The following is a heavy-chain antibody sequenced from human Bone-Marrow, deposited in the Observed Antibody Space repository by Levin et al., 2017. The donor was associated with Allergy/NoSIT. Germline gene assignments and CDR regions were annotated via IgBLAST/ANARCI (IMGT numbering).Heavy chain of an antibody. Sequence: GGSLRLSCAASGFSFSDYGMHWVRQAPGKGLEWVALIWYDGSYKYHADSVKGRFTISRDNAKNTVYLQMNSLRAEDTAVYYCARERGSGSNYYYYYGMDVWGQGTTVTVS. CDR3: ARERGSGSNYYYYYGMDV. J-gene: IGHJ6*02. CDR2: IWYDGSYK. CDR1: GFSFSDYG. D-gene: IGHD3-10*01. V-gene: IGHV3-33*01.